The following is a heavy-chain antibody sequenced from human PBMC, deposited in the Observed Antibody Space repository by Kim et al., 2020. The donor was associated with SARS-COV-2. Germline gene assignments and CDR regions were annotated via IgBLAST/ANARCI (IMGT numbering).Heavy chain of an antibody. Sequence: SVKVRFTISRDNSKNTLFLQMNRLTGEDTATYYCAKVVGRNGGNSGSAFDYWGQGTLVTVSS. J-gene: IGHJ4*02. D-gene: IGHD3-10*01. V-gene: IGHV3-23*01. CDR3: AKVVGRNGGNSGSAFDY.